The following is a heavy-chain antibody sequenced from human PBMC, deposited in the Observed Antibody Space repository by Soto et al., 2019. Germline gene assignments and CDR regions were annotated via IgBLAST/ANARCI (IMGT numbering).Heavy chain of an antibody. D-gene: IGHD3-22*01. Sequence: QVQLVESGGGVVQPGRSLRLSCAASGFTFSSYGMHWVRQAPGKGLEWVAVIWYDGSNKYYADSVKGRFTISRDNSKNTLYLQMKSLRAEDTAVYYCARDRGDSSLHSYYYYYGMDVWGQGTTVTVSS. V-gene: IGHV3-33*01. CDR1: GFTFSSYG. CDR3: ARDRGDSSLHSYYYYYGMDV. J-gene: IGHJ6*02. CDR2: IWYDGSNK.